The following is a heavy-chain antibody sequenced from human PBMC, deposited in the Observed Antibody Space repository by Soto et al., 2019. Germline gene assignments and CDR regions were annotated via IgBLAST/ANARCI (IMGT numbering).Heavy chain of an antibody. CDR2: IYYSGST. V-gene: IGHV4-30-4*01. CDR3: ACGGDLTTIDY. D-gene: IGHD2-21*01. CDR1: GGSISSGDYY. J-gene: IGHJ4*02. Sequence: PSETLSLTCTVSGGSISSGDYYWSWIRQPPGKGLEWIGYIYYSGSTYYNPSLKSRVTISVDTSKNQFSLKLSSVTAADTAVYYWACGGDLTTIDYWGQGTLVTVSS.